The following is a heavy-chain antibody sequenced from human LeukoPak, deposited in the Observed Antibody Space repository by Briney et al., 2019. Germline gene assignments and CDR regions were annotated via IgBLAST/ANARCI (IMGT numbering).Heavy chain of an antibody. Sequence: GGSLRLSCAASGFTVSSNYMSWVRQAPGKGLEWVSVIYSGGSTYYADSVKGRFTISRDSSKNTLYLQMNSLRADDTAVYYCAKGLSESIYDALDSWGQGTLVTVSS. CDR3: AKGLSESIYDALDS. CDR2: IYSGGST. V-gene: IGHV3-53*01. CDR1: GFTVSSNY. J-gene: IGHJ4*02. D-gene: IGHD1-26*01.